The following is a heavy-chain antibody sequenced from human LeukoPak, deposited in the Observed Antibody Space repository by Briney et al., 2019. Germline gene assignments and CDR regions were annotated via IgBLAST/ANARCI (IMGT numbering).Heavy chain of an antibody. CDR1: GYTFTSYG. CDR2: ISAYNGNT. V-gene: IGHV1-18*01. CDR3: ARALSSGYYYGDAFDI. Sequence: ASVKVSCKASGYTFTSYGISWVRQAPGQGLEWMGWISAYNGNTNYAQKLQGRVTMTTDTSTSTAYMELRSLRSDDTAVYYCARALSSGYYYGDAFDIWGQGTMVTVSS. J-gene: IGHJ3*02. D-gene: IGHD3-22*01.